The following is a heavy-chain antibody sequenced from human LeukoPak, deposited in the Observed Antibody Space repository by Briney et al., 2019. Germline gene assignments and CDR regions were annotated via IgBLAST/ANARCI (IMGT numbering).Heavy chain of an antibody. V-gene: IGHV2-70*11. CDR1: GFSLSTSGMC. D-gene: IGHD4-17*01. CDR2: IDWDDDK. Sequence: SGPALVKPTQTLTLTCTFSGFSLSTSGMCVSWIRQPPGKALEWLARIDWDDDKYYSTSLKTRLTISKDTSKNQVVLTMTNMDPVDTATYYCARNHEDHYGRYYGMDVWGQGTTVTVSS. J-gene: IGHJ6*02. CDR3: ARNHEDHYGRYYGMDV.